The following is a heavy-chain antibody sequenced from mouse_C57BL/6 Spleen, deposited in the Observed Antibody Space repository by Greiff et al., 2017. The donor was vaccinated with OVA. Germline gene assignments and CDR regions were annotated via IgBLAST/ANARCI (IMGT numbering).Heavy chain of an antibody. D-gene: IGHD1-1*01. Sequence: QVHVKQSGPELVKPGASVKISCKASGYTFTDYYINWVKQRPGQGLEWIGWIFPGSGSTYYNEKFKGKATLTVDKSSSTAYMLLSSLTSEDSAVYFCARRNDITTDAMDYWGQGTSVTVSS. V-gene: IGHV1-75*01. CDR3: ARRNDITTDAMDY. CDR1: GYTFTDYY. CDR2: IFPGSGST. J-gene: IGHJ4*01.